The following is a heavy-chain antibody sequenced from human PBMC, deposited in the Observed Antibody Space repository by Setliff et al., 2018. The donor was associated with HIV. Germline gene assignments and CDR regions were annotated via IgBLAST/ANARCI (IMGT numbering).Heavy chain of an antibody. CDR3: SRVFSPMVRGVRYYYYYGMDV. CDR1: GGSISSYY. V-gene: IGHV4-59*01. D-gene: IGHD3-10*01. J-gene: IGHJ6*02. Sequence: SETLSLTCTVSGGSISSYYWSWIRQPPGKGLEWIGYIYYSGSIYYNPSLKSRVTISVDTSKNEFSLKLSSVTAAATAVYYCSRVFSPMVRGVRYYYYYGMDVWGQGTTVTVSS. CDR2: IYYSGSI.